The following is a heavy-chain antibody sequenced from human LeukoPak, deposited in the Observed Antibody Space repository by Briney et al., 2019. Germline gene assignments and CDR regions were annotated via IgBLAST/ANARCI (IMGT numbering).Heavy chain of an antibody. CDR1: GFTVSGNY. V-gene: IGHV3-53*01. D-gene: IGHD2-15*01. Sequence: PGGSLRLSCAASGFTVSGNYMNWVRQAPGKGLEWVSIMYSGGNTYYADSVKGRFTISRDNSKNTVYLQMNSLRVEDTAVYFCARGNYFDNWGQGTLVTVSP. J-gene: IGHJ4*02. CDR2: MYSGGNT. CDR3: ARGNYFDN.